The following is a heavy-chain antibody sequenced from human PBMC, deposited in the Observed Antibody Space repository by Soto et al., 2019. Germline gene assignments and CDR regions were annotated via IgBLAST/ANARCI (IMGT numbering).Heavy chain of an antibody. V-gene: IGHV3-23*01. D-gene: IGHD4-17*01. Sequence: PGGSLRLSGAASGLTFSSYAMSWVRQAPGKGLNWISSISGSGTSTYYADSVKGRFTISRDNSKNTMYLQMNSLRAEDTALYFCAKENTPDYGDYVDYWCQGTLVTVST. J-gene: IGHJ4*02. CDR2: ISGSGTST. CDR3: AKENTPDYGDYVDY. CDR1: GLTFSSYA.